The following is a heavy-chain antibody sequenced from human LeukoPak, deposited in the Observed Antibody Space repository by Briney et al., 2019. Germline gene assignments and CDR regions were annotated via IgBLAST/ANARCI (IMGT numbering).Heavy chain of an antibody. J-gene: IGHJ4*02. Sequence: PGGSLRLSCAVSGLTFSGRAMTWARQAPGQGLQWVSSIDISGDNTAYADAVKGRFTISRDNSRSTLYLQMNDLRVEDSAIYYCANEIRPNDYWGQGTLVTVSS. CDR2: IDISGDNT. V-gene: IGHV3-23*01. CDR1: GLTFSGRA. CDR3: ANEIRPNDY.